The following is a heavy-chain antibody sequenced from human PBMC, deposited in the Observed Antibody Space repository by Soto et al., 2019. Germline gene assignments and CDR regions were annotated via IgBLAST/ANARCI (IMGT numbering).Heavy chain of an antibody. CDR2: IYYSGST. D-gene: IGHD2-15*01. CDR3: ARGGTDIVDRRADWFDP. Sequence: SETLSLTXTVSGGSISSGDYYWSWIRQPPGKGLEWIGYIYYSGSTYYNPSLKSRVTISVDTSKNQFSLKLSSVTAADTAVYYCARGGTDIVDRRADWFDPWGQGTLVTVSS. V-gene: IGHV4-30-4*01. CDR1: GGSISSGDYY. J-gene: IGHJ5*02.